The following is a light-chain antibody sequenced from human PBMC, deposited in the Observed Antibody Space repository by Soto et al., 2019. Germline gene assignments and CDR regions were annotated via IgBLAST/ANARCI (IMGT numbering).Light chain of an antibody. Sequence: EIVLTQSPGTLSLSPGERATLSCRASQSVSSSYLGWYQQKPGQAPRLLIYGASSRATGIPDRFSGSGSGTDFTLTISRLEPEEFAVYYCHQYDSSPLTFGGGTKVEIK. J-gene: IGKJ4*01. CDR2: GAS. V-gene: IGKV3-20*01. CDR3: HQYDSSPLT. CDR1: QSVSSSY.